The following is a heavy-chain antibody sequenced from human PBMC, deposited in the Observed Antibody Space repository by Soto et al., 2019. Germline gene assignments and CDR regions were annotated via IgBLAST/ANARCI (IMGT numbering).Heavy chain of an antibody. Sequence: SETLSLTCTVSGGSISSGGYYWSWIRQHPGKGLEWIGYIYYSGSTYYNPSLKSRVTISVDTSKNQFSLKLSSVTAADTAVYYCARAGGITIFGVVREAYYYGMDVWGQGTTVTVSS. V-gene: IGHV4-31*03. CDR2: IYYSGST. J-gene: IGHJ6*02. D-gene: IGHD3-3*01. CDR1: GGSISSGGYY. CDR3: ARAGGITIFGVVREAYYYGMDV.